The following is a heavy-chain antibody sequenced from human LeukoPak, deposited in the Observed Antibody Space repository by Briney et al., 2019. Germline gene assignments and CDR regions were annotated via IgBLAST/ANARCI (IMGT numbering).Heavy chain of an antibody. Sequence: PSETLSLTCAVSGGSISSGGYYWGWIRQHPGKGLEWIWYIYYSGSTYYNPSLKSLVTISVDTSKNQFSLKLSSVTAADTAVYYCARRYYDILTGYPYFDYWGQGTLVTVSS. CDR1: GGSISSGGYY. CDR2: IYYSGST. D-gene: IGHD3-9*01. V-gene: IGHV4-31*01. CDR3: ARRYYDILTGYPYFDY. J-gene: IGHJ4*02.